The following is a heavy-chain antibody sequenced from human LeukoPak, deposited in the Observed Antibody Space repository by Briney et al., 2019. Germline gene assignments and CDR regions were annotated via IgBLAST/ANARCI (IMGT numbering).Heavy chain of an antibody. D-gene: IGHD4-23*01. CDR3: ARGPPVWVVTPRRFPFAY. CDR1: GYTFTSYA. Sequence: ASVKVSCKASGYTFTSYAMNWVRQAPGQGLEWMGWINTNTGNPTYAQGFTGRFVFSLDTSVSTAYLQISSLKAEDTAVYYCARGPPVWVVTPRRFPFAYWGQGTLVTVSS. J-gene: IGHJ4*02. CDR2: INTNTGNP. V-gene: IGHV7-4-1*02.